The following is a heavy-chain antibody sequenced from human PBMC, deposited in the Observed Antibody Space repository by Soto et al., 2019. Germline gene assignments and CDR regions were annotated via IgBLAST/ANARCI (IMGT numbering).Heavy chain of an antibody. CDR1: GGSISSSSYY. CDR3: ARRAHVDIVATIAWFDP. J-gene: IGHJ5*02. V-gene: IGHV4-39*01. CDR2: IYYSGST. Sequence: QLQLQESGPGLVKPSETLSLTCTVSGGSISSSSYYWGWIRQPPGKGLEWIGSIYYSGSTYYNPSLKSRVTISVDTSKNQCSLKLSSVTAADTAVYYCARRAHVDIVATIAWFDPWGQGTLVTVSS. D-gene: IGHD5-12*01.